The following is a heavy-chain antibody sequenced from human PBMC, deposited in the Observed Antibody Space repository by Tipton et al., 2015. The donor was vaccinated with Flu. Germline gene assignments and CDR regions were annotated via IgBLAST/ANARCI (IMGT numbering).Heavy chain of an antibody. V-gene: IGHV4-4*07. CDR2: IHGSGST. CDR3: ARGWDSFGSGYFDS. Sequence: TLSLTCTVSGASISDYHWSWIRQSAGMGLEWLGRIHGSGSTNYNPSLRSRVAMSLDTSKNQFSLRLTSVTAADTAIYYCARGWDSFGSGYFDSWGQGTLVTVSS. J-gene: IGHJ4*02. CDR1: GASISDYH. D-gene: IGHD3-10*01.